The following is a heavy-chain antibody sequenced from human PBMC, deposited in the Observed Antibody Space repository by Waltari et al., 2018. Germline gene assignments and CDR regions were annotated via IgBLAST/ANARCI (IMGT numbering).Heavy chain of an antibody. CDR2: VFYNGRT. CDR1: GGSVSSSRSY. Sequence: QVQMQESGPRLVKPSETLSLTCSVSGGSVSSSRSYWGWIRQTPGKGLDWLGSVFYNGRTYYNPSLQSRVTISVDTSKNQFSLSLKSLTAADTAVFYCVRQLTTANPWYIDSWGQGTQVTVSS. V-gene: IGHV4-39*01. CDR3: VRQLTTANPWYIDS. D-gene: IGHD1-1*01. J-gene: IGHJ4*02.